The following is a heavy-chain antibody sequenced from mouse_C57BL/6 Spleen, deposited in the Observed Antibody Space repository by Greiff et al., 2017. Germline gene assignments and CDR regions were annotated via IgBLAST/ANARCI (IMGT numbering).Heavy chain of an antibody. CDR2: IDPEDGET. CDR3: ARGGLRGDYYAMDY. V-gene: IGHV14-2*01. CDR1: GFNIKDYY. J-gene: IGHJ4*01. Sequence: VQLQQSGAELVKPGASVKLSCTASGFNIKDYYMHWVKQRTEQGLEWIGRIDPEDGETKDAPKFQGKGTITADTSSNTAYLQLSSLTSEDTAVYYCARGGLRGDYYAMDYWGQGTSVTVSS. D-gene: IGHD2-4*01.